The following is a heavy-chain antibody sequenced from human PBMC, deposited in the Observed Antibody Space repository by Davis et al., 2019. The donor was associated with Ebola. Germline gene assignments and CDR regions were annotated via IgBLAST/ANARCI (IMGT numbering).Heavy chain of an antibody. CDR2: IYRDGRT. J-gene: IGHJ2*01. CDR3: TRHVSGDFWFFDL. V-gene: IGHV3-53*01. CDR1: GFIVSAKY. Sequence: GGSLRLSCAASGFIVSAKYVSWVRQAPGKGLEWVSVIYRDGRTYHADSVKGRFTISRDNPKNTVYLQMNSLRAEDTAVYYCTRHVSGDFWFFDLWGRGTLVTVSS. D-gene: IGHD4-17*01.